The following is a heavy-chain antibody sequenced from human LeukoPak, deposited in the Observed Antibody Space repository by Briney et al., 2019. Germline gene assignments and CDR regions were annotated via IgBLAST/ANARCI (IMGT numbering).Heavy chain of an antibody. J-gene: IGHJ4*02. Sequence: PGGSLRLSCAASGFTFSDYYMSWIRQAPGEGLEWVSYISSSGSTIYYADSVKGRFTISRDNAKNSLYLQMNSLRAEDTAVYYCARDGYNFLWDEPDFDYWGQGTLVTVSS. D-gene: IGHD5-24*01. CDR2: ISSSGSTI. V-gene: IGHV3-11*01. CDR3: ARDGYNFLWDEPDFDY. CDR1: GFTFSDYY.